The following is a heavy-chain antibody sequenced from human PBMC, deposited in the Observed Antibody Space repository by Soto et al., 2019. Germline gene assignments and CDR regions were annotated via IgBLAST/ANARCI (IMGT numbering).Heavy chain of an antibody. V-gene: IGHV3-43*01. Sequence: HPGGSLRLSCAASGFTFDDYTMHWVRQAPGKGLEWVSLISWDGGSTYYADSVKGRFTISRDNSKNSLYLQMNSLRTEDTALYYCAKDNRDYDILTGYYSDYYFDYWGQGTLVPVSS. CDR1: GFTFDDYT. D-gene: IGHD3-9*01. CDR2: ISWDGGST. CDR3: AKDNRDYDILTGYYSDYYFDY. J-gene: IGHJ4*02.